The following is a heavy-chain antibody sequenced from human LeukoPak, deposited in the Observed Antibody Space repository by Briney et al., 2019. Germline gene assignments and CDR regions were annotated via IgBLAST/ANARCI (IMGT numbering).Heavy chain of an antibody. Sequence: GGSLRLSCTVSGFTLSSHVMSWVRQAPGKGLEWVSYISSSGSTKYYADSVKGRFTISRDNARNSLYLRMNSLRAEDTAVYFCARGGLSIMGYWGQGTLVTVSS. J-gene: IGHJ4*02. CDR1: GFTLSSHV. CDR2: ISSSGSTK. D-gene: IGHD2/OR15-2a*01. V-gene: IGHV3-48*01. CDR3: ARGGLSIMGY.